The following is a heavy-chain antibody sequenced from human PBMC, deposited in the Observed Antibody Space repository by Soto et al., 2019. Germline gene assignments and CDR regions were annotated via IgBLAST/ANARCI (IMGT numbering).Heavy chain of an antibody. J-gene: IGHJ6*02. CDR1: GFTLSSYA. CDR3: ARVQAAGHYYYYYGMDV. V-gene: IGHV3-30-3*01. Sequence: LRLSCAASGFTLSSYAAHWVRQAPGKGLEWVAVISYDGSNKYYADSVKGRFTISRDNSKNTLYLQMNSLRPEDTAVYYCARVQAAGHYYYYYGMDVWGQGTTVTVSS. D-gene: IGHD6-13*01. CDR2: ISYDGSNK.